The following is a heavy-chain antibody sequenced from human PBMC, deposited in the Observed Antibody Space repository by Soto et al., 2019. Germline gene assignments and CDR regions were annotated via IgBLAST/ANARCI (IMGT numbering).Heavy chain of an antibody. Sequence: VQLLESGGGLLQPGGSLRLSCAASGFTFSTYAMTWVRQAPGKGPEWVSSVSGSGGNTLYADSVKGRFTISRDNSKNTRCLRINRLRAVGTPVYYCAKGGAPSGWSPPYYYGMDVCGQGNTVIVSS. CDR3: AKGGAPSGWSPPYYYGMDV. CDR1: GFTFSTYA. J-gene: IGHJ6*01. D-gene: IGHD6-19*01. CDR2: VSGSGGNT. V-gene: IGHV3-23*01.